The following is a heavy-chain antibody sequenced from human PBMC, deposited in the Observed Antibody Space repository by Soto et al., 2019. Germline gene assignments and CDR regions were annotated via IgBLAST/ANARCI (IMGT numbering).Heavy chain of an antibody. CDR2: ISAYNGNT. CDR3: ATHSSDNSAYGY. Sequence: GASVKVSCKASGYTFTSYGISWVRQAPGQGLEWMGWISAYNGNTNYAQKLQGRVTMTTDTSTSTAYMELRSPRSDDTAVYYCATHSSDNSAYGYWGQGTLVTVSS. D-gene: IGHD3-22*01. CDR1: GYTFTSYG. J-gene: IGHJ4*02. V-gene: IGHV1-18*01.